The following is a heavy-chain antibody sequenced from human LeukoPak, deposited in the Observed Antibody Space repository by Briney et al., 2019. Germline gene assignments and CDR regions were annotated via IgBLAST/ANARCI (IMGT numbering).Heavy chain of an antibody. D-gene: IGHD5-24*01. CDR3: ARAPEMATILPDY. V-gene: IGHV4-31*03. Sequence: PSQTLSLTCTVSGGSISSGGYYWSRIRQHPGKGLEWIGYIYYSGSTYYNPSLKSRVTISVDTSKNQFSLKLSSVTAADTAVYYCARAPEMATILPDYWGQGTLVTVSS. J-gene: IGHJ4*02. CDR2: IYYSGST. CDR1: GGSISSGGYY.